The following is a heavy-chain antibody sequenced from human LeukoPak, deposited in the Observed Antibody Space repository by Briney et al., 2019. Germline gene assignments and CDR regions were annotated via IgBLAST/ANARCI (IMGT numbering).Heavy chain of an antibody. CDR3: AREGGSGSYGYDY. J-gene: IGHJ4*02. D-gene: IGHD3-10*01. V-gene: IGHV3-66*02. Sequence: GGSLRLSCAASGFTVSTNYISWVRQAPGKGQEWASVIYSAGGTYYADSVKGRFTISRDNSKNTVYLQMNSLRPDDTAVYYCAREGGSGSYGYDYWGQGTLVTVSS. CDR2: IYSAGGT. CDR1: GFTVSTNY.